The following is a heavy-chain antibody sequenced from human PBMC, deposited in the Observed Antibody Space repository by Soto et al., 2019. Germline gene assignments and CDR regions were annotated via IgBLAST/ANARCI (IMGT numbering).Heavy chain of an antibody. J-gene: IGHJ6*02. CDR3: ARGTTGGYYYGSAPQASYYYYGMDV. V-gene: IGHV4-34*01. CDR2: INHSGST. CDR1: CGSFSGYY. D-gene: IGHD3-10*01. Sequence: SETLSLTCAVYCGSFSGYYWSWIRQPPGKGLEWIGEINHSGSTNYNPSLKSRVTISVDTSKNQFSLKLSSVTAADTAVYYCARGTTGGYYYGSAPQASYYYYGMDVWGQGTTVTVSS.